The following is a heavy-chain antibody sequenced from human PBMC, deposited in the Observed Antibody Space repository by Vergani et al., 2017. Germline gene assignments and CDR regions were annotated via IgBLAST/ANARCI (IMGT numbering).Heavy chain of an antibody. CDR1: GFTFTAHG. V-gene: IGHV3-23*01. J-gene: IGHJ3*02. Sequence: EVQLLESGGGSAQPGESLRLSCVASGFTFTAHGLNWVRQAPGKGLEWVSGISGQNFRTHYADSVKGRFTISRDISKNTLFLHMNSLRPEDTAVCYCAKVGRSEVAGTFGAFDIWGQGTMVTVSS. CDR2: ISGQNFRT. D-gene: IGHD6-19*01. CDR3: AKVGRSEVAGTFGAFDI.